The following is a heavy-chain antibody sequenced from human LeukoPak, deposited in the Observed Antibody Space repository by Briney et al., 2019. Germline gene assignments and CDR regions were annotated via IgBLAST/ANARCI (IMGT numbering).Heavy chain of an antibody. CDR2: IPNDGTKT. Sequence: GGSLRLSCAASGFTFRNYAMHWVRQSPGKGLEWVALIPNDGTKTYVADSVKGRFTISRDNSKNTLYLQMNSLKTEDTAVYYCAKAEGGSTSWYDFYYYGVDVWGKGATITVSS. V-gene: IGHV3-30*18. CDR3: AKAEGGSTSWYDFYYYGVDV. D-gene: IGHD6-19*01. CDR1: GFTFRNYA. J-gene: IGHJ6*04.